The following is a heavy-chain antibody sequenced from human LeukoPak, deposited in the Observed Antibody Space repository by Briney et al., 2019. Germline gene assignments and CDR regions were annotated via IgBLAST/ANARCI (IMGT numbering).Heavy chain of an antibody. CDR2: IYYSGST. CDR3: ARRGAPFDWFTLGAFDI. D-gene: IGHD3-9*01. CDR1: SGSISSYY. V-gene: IGHV4-59*01. J-gene: IGHJ3*02. Sequence: PSETLSLTCSVSSGSISSYYWSWIRQPPGKGVEWIGYIYYSGSTDYNPSLKSRVTISVDTSKNQFSLKMSSVTAADTAVYYCARRGAPFDWFTLGAFDIWGQGTMVTVSS.